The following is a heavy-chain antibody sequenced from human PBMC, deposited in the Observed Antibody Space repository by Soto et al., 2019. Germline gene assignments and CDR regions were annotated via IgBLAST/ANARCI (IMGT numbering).Heavy chain of an antibody. CDR3: ARGLRYCTTTIFYTPPLFPCLMEV. D-gene: IGHD2-2*02. J-gene: IGHJ6*02. CDR2: INPDSDNT. Sequence: ASVKVSCKASGYTFTNYDINWVRQAAGQRLEWMGWINPDSDNTGYSQEFQGRVTMTRDTSISTAYMELNSLRSEDTAVYCCARGLRYCTTTIFYTPPLFPCLMEVWGQGTTDPV. V-gene: IGHV1-8*01. CDR1: GYTFTNYD.